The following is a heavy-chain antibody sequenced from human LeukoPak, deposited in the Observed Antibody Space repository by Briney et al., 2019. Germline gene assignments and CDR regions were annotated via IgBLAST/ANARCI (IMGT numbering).Heavy chain of an antibody. Sequence: GGSLRLSCAASGFTFSKFWMHWVRQAPGKGLEWVGRTRNKANSYTTEYAASVKGRFTISRDDSRNSLYLQMNSLKTEDTAVYYCARVVPYYYDSSGYYDYWGQGTLVTVSS. CDR1: GFTFSKFW. J-gene: IGHJ4*02. CDR2: TRNKANSYTT. V-gene: IGHV3-72*01. D-gene: IGHD3-22*01. CDR3: ARVVPYYYDSSGYYDY.